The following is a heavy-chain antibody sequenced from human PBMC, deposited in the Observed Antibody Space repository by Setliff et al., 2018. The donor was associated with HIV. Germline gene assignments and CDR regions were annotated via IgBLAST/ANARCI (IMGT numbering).Heavy chain of an antibody. J-gene: IGHJ3*02. CDR1: GYSFTNYW. CDR2: IYPGDSDT. D-gene: IGHD3-9*01. V-gene: IGHV5-51*01. CDR3: ARQGDYHILTGYYSGPHDAFDI. Sequence: PGESLKISCKGSGYSFTNYWIAWVRQMPGRGLEWTGIIYPGDSDTRYSPSFQGQVTISADKSISTAYLQWSSLKASDTAMYYCARQGDYHILTGYYSGPHDAFDIWGQGTMVTVSS.